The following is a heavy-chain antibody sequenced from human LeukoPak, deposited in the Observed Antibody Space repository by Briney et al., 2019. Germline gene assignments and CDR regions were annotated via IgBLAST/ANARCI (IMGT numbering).Heavy chain of an antibody. CDR2: IKQDGSEK. V-gene: IGHV3-7*03. J-gene: IGHJ4*02. Sequence: PGGSLRLSCAASGFTFSSYWMSWVRQAPGKGLEWVANIKQDGSEKYYVDSVKGRFTISRDNAKNPLYLQMNSLRAEDTAVYYCARMVRRLERLNIGGSSDYATIYYFDYWGQGTLVTVSS. CDR1: GFTFSSYW. CDR3: ARMVRRLERLNIGGSSDYATIYYFDY. D-gene: IGHD5-12*01.